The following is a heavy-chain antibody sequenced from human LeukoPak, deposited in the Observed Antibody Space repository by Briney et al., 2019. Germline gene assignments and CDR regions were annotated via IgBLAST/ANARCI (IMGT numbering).Heavy chain of an antibody. CDR2: ILAYNGNA. D-gene: IGHD3-16*01. CDR3: ASAKWGVYGMNV. CDR1: GYFFPSHG. J-gene: IGHJ6*02. Sequence: GASVKVSCKPSGYFFPSHGISWVRQAPGQGLEWMGWILAYNGNANYNKKLQDRVTMTTDTSTTTAYMELRTLRSDDTAVYYCASAKWGVYGMNVGGQGTTVTVPS. V-gene: IGHV1-18*01.